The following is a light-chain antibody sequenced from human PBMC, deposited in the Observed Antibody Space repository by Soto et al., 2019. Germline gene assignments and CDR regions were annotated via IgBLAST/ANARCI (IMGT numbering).Light chain of an antibody. CDR1: QSVGSS. CDR2: GAS. CDR3: QQYTNWPLT. J-gene: IGKJ4*01. V-gene: IGKV3-15*01. Sequence: EIVITQSPATLSVSPGERATLSCRASQSVGSSLAWYQQKPGQAPRLLIYGASTRATGIPARFSGSGSGTEFTLTISSLQSEDFAVYYCQQYTNWPLTFGGGTKVDIK.